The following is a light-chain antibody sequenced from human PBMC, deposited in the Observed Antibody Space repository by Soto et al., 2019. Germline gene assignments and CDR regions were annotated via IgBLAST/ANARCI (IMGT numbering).Light chain of an antibody. V-gene: IGLV1-40*01. Sequence: QSVLTQPPAVSGAPGQRVTISCTGSSSNIGAGYDVHWYQQLPGTAPKLLIYGNSNRPSGVPDRFSGSKSGTSASLAITGLQAEDEDEYDCQSYDSSLSGSNVFGTGTKVTVL. CDR1: SSNIGAGYD. CDR2: GNS. CDR3: QSYDSSLSGSNV. J-gene: IGLJ1*01.